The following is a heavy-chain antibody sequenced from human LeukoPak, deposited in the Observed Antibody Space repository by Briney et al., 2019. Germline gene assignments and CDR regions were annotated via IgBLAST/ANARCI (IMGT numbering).Heavy chain of an antibody. CDR2: ISAYNGNT. V-gene: IGHV1-18*01. D-gene: IGHD3-22*01. J-gene: IGHJ4*02. CDR1: GYTFTSYG. Sequence: ASVKVSCKASGYTFTSYGISWVRQAPGQGLEWMGWISAYNGNTNYAQKLQGRVTMTTDTPTSTAYMELRSLRSDDTAVYYCARPSYYYDSSGYGCFDYWGQGTPVTVSS. CDR3: ARPSYYYDSSGYGCFDY.